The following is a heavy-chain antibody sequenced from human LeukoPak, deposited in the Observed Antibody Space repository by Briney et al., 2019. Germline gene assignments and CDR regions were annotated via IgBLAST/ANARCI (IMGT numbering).Heavy chain of an antibody. Sequence: PGGSLRLSCAASGFTFSDYYVSWIRQAPGKGLEYISYINSRSNYIDYADSVQGRFTISRDNAKNSLYLQMNSLRAGDTAVYFCARGTRRGDYYFDFWGQGTLVTVSS. CDR3: ARGTRRGDYYFDF. V-gene: IGHV3-11*06. J-gene: IGHJ4*02. CDR2: INSRSNYI. D-gene: IGHD3-10*01. CDR1: GFTFSDYY.